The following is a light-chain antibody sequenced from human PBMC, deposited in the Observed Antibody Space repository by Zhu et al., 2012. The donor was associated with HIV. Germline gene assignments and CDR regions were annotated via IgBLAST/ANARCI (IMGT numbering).Light chain of an antibody. J-gene: IGKJ4*01. V-gene: IGKV3-11*01. CDR1: QSVRSF. CDR3: QQRSSRPFT. CDR2: DTS. Sequence: IVLTQSPATLFLSPGERATLSCRASQSVRSFLGWYQQKPGQAPRLLIYDTSKRATGTPARFSGSGSGTDFTLTINNLEPEDFAVYYCQQRSSRPFTFGGGTKVEIK.